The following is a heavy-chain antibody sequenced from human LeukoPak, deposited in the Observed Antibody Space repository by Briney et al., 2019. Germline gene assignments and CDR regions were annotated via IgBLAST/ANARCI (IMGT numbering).Heavy chain of an antibody. CDR2: KWYDGSKK. CDR1: GFTFSDYG. J-gene: IGHJ4*02. D-gene: IGHD6-6*01. Sequence: PGGSLRLSCAASGFTFSDYGIHWVRQAPGQGLEWVALKWYDGSKKYYADSVKGRFTISRDNTKNTLYLQLNSLRADDTAVYYCARAHSSSSTFDLWGQGTLVTVSS. CDR3: ARAHSSSSTFDL. V-gene: IGHV3-33*01.